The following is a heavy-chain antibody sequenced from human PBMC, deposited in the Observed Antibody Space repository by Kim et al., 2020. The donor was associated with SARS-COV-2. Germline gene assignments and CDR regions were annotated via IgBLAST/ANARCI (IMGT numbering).Heavy chain of an antibody. CDR1: GGSISSYY. J-gene: IGHJ6*02. V-gene: IGHV4-4*07. D-gene: IGHD2-2*01. CDR3: ARVGCSSTSCQSMDV. Sequence: SETLSLTCTVSGGSISSYYWSWIRQPAGKGLEWIGRIYTSGSTNYNPSLKSRVTMSVDTSKNQFSLKLSSVTAADTVVYYCARVGCSSTSCQSMDVWGQGTTVTVSS. CDR2: IYTSGST.